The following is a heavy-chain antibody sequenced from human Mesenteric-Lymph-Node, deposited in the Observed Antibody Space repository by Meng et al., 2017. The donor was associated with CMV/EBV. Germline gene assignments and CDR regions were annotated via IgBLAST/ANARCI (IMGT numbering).Heavy chain of an antibody. Sequence: GGSLRLSCTASGFTFGDYAMSWVRQAPGKGLEWVAVISYDGSNKYYADSVKGRFTISRDNSKNTLYLQMNSLRAEDTAVYYCARDRTYCSSTSCFPGYWGQGTLVTVSS. CDR2: ISYDGSNK. J-gene: IGHJ4*02. CDR1: GFTFGDYA. CDR3: ARDRTYCSSTSCFPGY. V-gene: IGHV3-30*04. D-gene: IGHD2-2*01.